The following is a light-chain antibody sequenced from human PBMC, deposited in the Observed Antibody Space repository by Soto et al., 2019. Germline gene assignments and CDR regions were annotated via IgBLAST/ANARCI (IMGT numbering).Light chain of an antibody. J-gene: IGKJ5*01. CDR3: HQREHLPPLT. CDR1: QSVSHY. Sequence: EIVVTQSPATLSLSPGERATLSCRASQSVSHYLAWYQQKPGQAPRLLIYDASNRATGIPARFSGSGSVTDYTLTISSLEPEDFAVYYCHQREHLPPLTFGQGTRLEI. CDR2: DAS. V-gene: IGKV3-11*01.